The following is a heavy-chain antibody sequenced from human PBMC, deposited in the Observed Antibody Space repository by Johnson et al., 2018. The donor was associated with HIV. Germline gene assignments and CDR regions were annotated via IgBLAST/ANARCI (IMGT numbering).Heavy chain of an antibody. CDR1: GFTFSSYD. D-gene: IGHD6-13*01. CDR3: ARGVPIAAAGHDAFDI. J-gene: IGHJ3*02. V-gene: IGHV3-13*01. Sequence: MQLVESWGGLVQPGGSLRLSCAASGFTFSSYDMHWVRQATGKGLEWVSAIGTAGDTYYPGSVKGRFTISRENAKNSLYLQMNSLRAGDTAVYYCARGVPIAAAGHDAFDIWGQGTMVTVSS. CDR2: IGTAGDT.